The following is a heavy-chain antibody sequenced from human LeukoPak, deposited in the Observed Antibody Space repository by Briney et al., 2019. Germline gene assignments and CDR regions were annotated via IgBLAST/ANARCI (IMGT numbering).Heavy chain of an antibody. CDR1: GYSFTSYW. V-gene: IGHV5-51*01. CDR2: IYPGDSDT. J-gene: IGHJ6*03. D-gene: IGHD5-18*01. CDR3: ASASSGYSYGTYYMDV. Sequence: GASLKISCKGSGYSFTSYWIGWVRQMPGKGLEWMGIIYPGDSDTRYSPSFQGQVTISADKSISTAYLQWSSLKASDTAMYYCASASSGYSYGTYYMDVWGKGTTVTVSS.